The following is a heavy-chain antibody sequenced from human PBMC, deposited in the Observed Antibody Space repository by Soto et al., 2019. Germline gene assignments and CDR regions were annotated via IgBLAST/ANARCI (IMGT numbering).Heavy chain of an antibody. CDR1: GGSFSGYY. D-gene: IGHD3-3*01. Sequence: SETLSLTCAVYGGSFSGYYWSWIRQPPGKGLEWIGEINHSGSTNYNPSLKSRVTISVDTSKNQFSLKLSSVTAADTAVYYCAREGGYYDFWSGYPSYYYYYGMAVWGQGTTVTVSS. J-gene: IGHJ6*02. V-gene: IGHV4-34*01. CDR3: AREGGYYDFWSGYPSYYYYYGMAV. CDR2: INHSGST.